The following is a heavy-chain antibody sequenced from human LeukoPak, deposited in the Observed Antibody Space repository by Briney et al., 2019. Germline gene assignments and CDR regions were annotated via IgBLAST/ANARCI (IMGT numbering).Heavy chain of an antibody. D-gene: IGHD3-3*01. CDR1: GYTFTSYD. J-gene: IGHJ5*02. CDR3: ARVVRYDFWSGQIEENWFDP. V-gene: IGHV1-8*01. CDR2: MNPNSGNT. Sequence: GASVKVSCKASGYTFTSYDINWVRQATGQGLEWRGWMNPNSGNTGYAQKFQGRVTMTRNTSISTAYMELSSLRSEDTAVYYCARVVRYDFWSGQIEENWFDPWGQGTLVTVSS.